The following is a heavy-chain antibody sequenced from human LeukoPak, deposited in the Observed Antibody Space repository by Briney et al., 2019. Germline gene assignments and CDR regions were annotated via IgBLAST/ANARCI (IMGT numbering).Heavy chain of an antibody. V-gene: IGHV4-34*01. CDR1: GGSFSGYY. J-gene: IGHJ4*02. Sequence: SETLSLTCAVYGGSFSGYYWCWIRQPPGKGLEWIGEINHSGSTNYNPSLKSRVTISVDTSKNQFSLKLSSVTAADTAVYYCASVLETDYDFWINYWGQGTLVTVSS. CDR3: ASVLETDYDFWINY. D-gene: IGHD3-3*01. CDR2: INHSGST.